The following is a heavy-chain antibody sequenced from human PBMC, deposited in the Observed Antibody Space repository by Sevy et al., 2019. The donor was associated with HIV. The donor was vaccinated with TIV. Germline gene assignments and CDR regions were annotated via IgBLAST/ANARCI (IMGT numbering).Heavy chain of an antibody. CDR2: ISSSSKYI. CDR3: ARDPAIAAAVTFDN. CDR1: GFIFSSYS. D-gene: IGHD6-13*01. V-gene: IGHV3-21*01. Sequence: GGSLRLSFAASGFIFSSYSINWVRQAPGNGLEWVSSISSSSKYIYYADSVKGRFTISRDNAKNSLYLQMNSLRAEEKAADYYARDPAIAAAVTFDNWGQGTLVTVSS. J-gene: IGHJ4*01.